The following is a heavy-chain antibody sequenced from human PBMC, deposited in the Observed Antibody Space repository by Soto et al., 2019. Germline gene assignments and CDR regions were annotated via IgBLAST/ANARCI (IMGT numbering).Heavy chain of an antibody. CDR3: AREAPGYYDSSGYYFTEYFQH. J-gene: IGHJ1*01. CDR2: IVVGSGNT. Sequence: SVKVSCKASGFTFTNSAVQWVRQARGQRLEWIGWIVVGSGNTNYAQKFQERVTITRDTSTSTAYMELSSLRSEDTAVYYCAREAPGYYDSSGYYFTEYFQHWGQGTLVTVSS. CDR1: GFTFTNSA. V-gene: IGHV1-58*01. D-gene: IGHD3-22*01.